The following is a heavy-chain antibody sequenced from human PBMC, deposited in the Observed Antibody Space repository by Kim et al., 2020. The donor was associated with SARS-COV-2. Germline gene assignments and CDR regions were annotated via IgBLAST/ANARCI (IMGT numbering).Heavy chain of an antibody. CDR3: ARLGXXAAGTLYDY. V-gene: IGHV5-51*01. Sequence: GESLKISCKGSGYSFTSYWIGWVRQMPGKGLEWMGIIYPGDSDTRYSPSFQGQVTXXXDKSISTAXXQWSSXKASDTAMYXCARLGXXAAGTLYDYWGQGXXVTVSS. CDR2: IYPGDSDT. J-gene: IGHJ4*02. CDR1: GYSFTSYW. D-gene: IGHD6-13*01.